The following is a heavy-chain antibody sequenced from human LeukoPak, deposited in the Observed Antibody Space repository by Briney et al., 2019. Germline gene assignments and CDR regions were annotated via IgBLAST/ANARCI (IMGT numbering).Heavy chain of an antibody. J-gene: IGHJ3*02. V-gene: IGHV4-59*01. CDR2: IYYSGST. D-gene: IGHD6-6*01. CDR3: ARGLRNRSSGTRFDVFDI. Sequence: SETLSLTCTVSGASISNYYWTWIRQPPGKGLEWIGYIYYSGSTNYRPSPKSRVTISVGTSKNQVSLRLRSVTAADTAVYYCARGLRNRSSGTRFDVFDIWGQGTMVTVSS. CDR1: GASISNYY.